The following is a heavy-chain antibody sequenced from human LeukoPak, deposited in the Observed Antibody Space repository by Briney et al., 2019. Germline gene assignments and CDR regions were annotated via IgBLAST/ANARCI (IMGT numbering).Heavy chain of an antibody. V-gene: IGHV3-30*02. CDR3: AKEGVAARPIDDY. Sequence: GGSLRLSCAASGFIFSSYGMHWVRQAPGKGLERVAFIRYDGSNKYYADSVKGRFTISRDNSKNTLYLQMNSLRAEDTAVYYCAKEGVAARPIDDYWGQGTLVTVSS. CDR2: IRYDGSNK. CDR1: GFIFSSYG. J-gene: IGHJ4*02. D-gene: IGHD6-6*01.